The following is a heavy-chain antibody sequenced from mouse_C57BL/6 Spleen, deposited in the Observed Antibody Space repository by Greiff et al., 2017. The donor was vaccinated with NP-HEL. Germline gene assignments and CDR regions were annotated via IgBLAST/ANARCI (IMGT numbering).Heavy chain of an antibody. CDR1: GYTFTDYY. J-gene: IGHJ2*01. CDR2: INPNNGGT. D-gene: IGHD2-2*01. CDR3: ARDYGYERGYFDY. V-gene: IGHV1-26*01. Sequence: EVQLQQSGPELVKPGASVKISCKASGYTFTDYYMNWVKQSHGKSLEWIGDINPNNGGTSYNQKFKGKATLTVDKSSSTAYMELRSLTSEDSAVYYCARDYGYERGYFDYWGQGTTLTVSS.